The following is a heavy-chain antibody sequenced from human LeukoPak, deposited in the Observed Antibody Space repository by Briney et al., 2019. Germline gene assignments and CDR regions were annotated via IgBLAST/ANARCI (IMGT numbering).Heavy chain of an antibody. CDR2: ISGSGGST. CDR1: GFTFSSYG. Sequence: GGSLRLSCAASGFTFSSYGMSWVRQAPGKGLEWVSAISGSGGSTYYADSVKGRFTISRDNSKNTLYLQMNSLRAEDTAVYYCAKDMEEDWGQIKTEVDYWGQGTPVTVSS. CDR3: AKDMEEDWGQIKTEVDY. V-gene: IGHV3-23*01. D-gene: IGHD7-27*01. J-gene: IGHJ4*02.